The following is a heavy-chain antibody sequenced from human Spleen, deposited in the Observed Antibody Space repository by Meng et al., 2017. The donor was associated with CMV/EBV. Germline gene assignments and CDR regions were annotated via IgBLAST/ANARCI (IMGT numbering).Heavy chain of an antibody. V-gene: IGHV3-43*01. CDR2: ISWDDGSS. J-gene: IGHJ5*02. CDR1: GFTFDDYT. CDR3: ARLRGSWSSTRTFNWFDP. D-gene: IGHD1-26*01. Sequence: GESLKISCAASGFTFDDYTMHWVRQAPGKGLEWVSLISWDDGSSDYADSVKGRFTISRDNSRNSLYLQMSSLRAEDTAVYYCARLRGSWSSTRTFNWFDPWGQGTLVTVSS.